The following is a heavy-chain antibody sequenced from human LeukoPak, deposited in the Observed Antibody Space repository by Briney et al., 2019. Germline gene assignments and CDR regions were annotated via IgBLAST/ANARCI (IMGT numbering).Heavy chain of an antibody. V-gene: IGHV3-23*01. Sequence: PGGSLRLSCAASGFTFSSYAMSWVRQAPGKGLEWVSAISGSGGSTYYADSVKGRFTISRDNSKNTLYLQMNSLRAEDTAVYYCAKDAHSSGWYKLEYRYFDYWGQGTLVTVSS. CDR1: GFTFSSYA. CDR3: AKDAHSSGWYKLEYRYFDY. D-gene: IGHD6-19*01. J-gene: IGHJ4*02. CDR2: ISGSGGST.